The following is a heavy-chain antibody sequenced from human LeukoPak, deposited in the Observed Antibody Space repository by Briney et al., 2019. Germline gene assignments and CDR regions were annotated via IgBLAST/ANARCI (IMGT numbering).Heavy chain of an antibody. CDR3: ARDLLRGSPDFFDY. V-gene: IGHV3-30-3*01. J-gene: IGHJ4*02. CDR1: GFTLSSYP. CDR2: IAYDGSIT. D-gene: IGHD3-16*01. Sequence: PGGSLRLSCAASGFTLSSYPMHRVRQAPGKGLEWLAVIAYDGSITLYTDSVKGRFTISRDSSKNTLYLQMNSLRTEDTAVYYCARDLLRGSPDFFDYWGQGTLVTVSS.